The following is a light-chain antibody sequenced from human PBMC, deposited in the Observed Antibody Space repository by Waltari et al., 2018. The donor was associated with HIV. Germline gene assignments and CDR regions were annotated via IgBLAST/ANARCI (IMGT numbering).Light chain of an antibody. CDR3: QQYTPLPLT. CDR1: QDISNY. V-gene: IGKV1-33*01. CDR2: GAS. Sequence: MGMTQSPSSLSASVGDGVTITCQASQDISNYLNWFQQKPGKAPELLISGASNLETGVPSRFSGSGSGTDFTLTISSLQPEDIATYYCQQYTPLPLTFGGGTKVEI. J-gene: IGKJ4*01.